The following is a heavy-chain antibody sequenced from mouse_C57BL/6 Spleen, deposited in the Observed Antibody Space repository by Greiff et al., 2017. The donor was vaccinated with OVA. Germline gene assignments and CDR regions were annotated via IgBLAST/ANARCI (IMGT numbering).Heavy chain of an antibody. D-gene: IGHD1-1*01. CDR2: IRSKSSNYAT. Sequence: DVKLVESGGGLVQPKGSLKLSCAASGFTFNTYAMHWVRQAPGKGLEWVARIRSKSSNYATYYADSVKDRFTISRDDSQSMLYLQMNNLKTEDTAMYYCVRNCVSSFLYAMDYWGKGTSVTVSS. CDR1: GFTFNTYA. CDR3: VRNCVSSFLYAMDY. V-gene: IGHV10-3*01. J-gene: IGHJ4*01.